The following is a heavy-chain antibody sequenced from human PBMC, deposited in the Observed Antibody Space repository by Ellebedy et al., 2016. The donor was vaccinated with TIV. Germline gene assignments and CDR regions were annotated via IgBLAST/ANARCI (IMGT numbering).Heavy chain of an antibody. CDR2: ISGSSTYI. CDR3: ARDQGYYYYGMDV. CDR1: GFTFSSYT. V-gene: IGHV3-21*01. Sequence: PGGSLRLSCAASGFTFSSYTMNWVRQAPGKGLEWVSSISGSSTYIYYADSVKGRFAISRDNAKNYLYLQMNSLRAEDTAVYYCARDQGYYYYGMDVWGQGTTVTVSS. J-gene: IGHJ6*02.